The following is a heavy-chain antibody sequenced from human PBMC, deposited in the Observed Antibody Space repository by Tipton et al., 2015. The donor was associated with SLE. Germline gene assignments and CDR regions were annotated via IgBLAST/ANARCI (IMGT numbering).Heavy chain of an antibody. CDR2: INHSGST. CDR1: GYSISSGFY. D-gene: IGHD3-22*01. CDR3: ARGGYYYDSSGYSDFDY. J-gene: IGHJ4*02. V-gene: IGHV4-38-2*02. Sequence: TLSLTCTVSGYSISSGFYWGWIRQPPGKGLEWIGEINHSGSTNYNPSLKSRVTISVDTSKNQFSLKLSSVTAADTAVYYCARGGYYYDSSGYSDFDYWGQGTLVTVSS.